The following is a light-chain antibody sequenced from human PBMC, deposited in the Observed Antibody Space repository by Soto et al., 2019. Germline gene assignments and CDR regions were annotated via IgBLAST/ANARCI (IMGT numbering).Light chain of an antibody. CDR1: SSDVGYYDY. CDR2: EVT. V-gene: IGLV2-8*01. CDR3: SSYARSNNFV. Sequence: QSALTQPPSASGFPGQSVTISCTGSSSDVGYYDYVSWYQQHPGKAPKLVIYEVTKGPSGVPERVSGSKSGNTASLTVSGLRAVDEADYYCSSYARSNNFVFGSGTKGTVL. J-gene: IGLJ1*01.